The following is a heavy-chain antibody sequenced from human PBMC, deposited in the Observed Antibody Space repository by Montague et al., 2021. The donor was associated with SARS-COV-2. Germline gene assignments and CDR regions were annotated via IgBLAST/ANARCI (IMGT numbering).Heavy chain of an antibody. J-gene: IGHJ4*02. V-gene: IGHV4-38-2*02. CDR1: NYSVSSGYY. CDR3: ARGVVGPTVLFLEY. Sequence: SETLSLTCTVSNYSVSSGYYWGWIRQFPGKGLEWIDFKFHSGSTYYNPSLQSRVITSVDTSKNQVSLKLRSVSAADTAVYYCARGVVGPTVLFLEYWGQGILVAVSS. D-gene: IGHD1-26*01. CDR2: KFHSGST.